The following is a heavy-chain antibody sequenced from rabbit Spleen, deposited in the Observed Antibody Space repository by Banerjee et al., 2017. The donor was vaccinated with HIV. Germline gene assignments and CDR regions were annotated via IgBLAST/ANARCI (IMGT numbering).Heavy chain of an antibody. CDR1: GVSFSDKDV. CDR3: ARNYVNAFDP. J-gene: IGHJ2*01. Sequence: QSLEESGGDLVKPEGSLILTCKASGVSFSDKDVMCWVRQAPGKGLEWIACIDTNDGDTDYANWPKGRFTISKTSSTTVTLQMTSLTAADTATYFCARNYVNAFDPWGPGTLVTVS. CDR2: IDTNDGDT. V-gene: IGHV1S40*01. D-gene: IGHD1-1*01.